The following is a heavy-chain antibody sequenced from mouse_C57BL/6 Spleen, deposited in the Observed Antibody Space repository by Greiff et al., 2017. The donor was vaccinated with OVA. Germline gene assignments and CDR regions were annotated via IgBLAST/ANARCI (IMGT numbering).Heavy chain of an antibody. CDR2: IDPSDSYT. D-gene: IGHD3-3*01. CDR3: ARSKGDVSFDY. CDR1: GYTFTSYW. Sequence: QVQLQQPGAELVKPGASVKLSCKASGYTFTSYWMQWVKQRPGKGLEWIGEIDPSDSYTNYNQKFKGKATLTVDTSSSTAYMQLSSLTSEDSAVYYCARSKGDVSFDYGGQGTTLTVSS. J-gene: IGHJ2*01. V-gene: IGHV1-50*01.